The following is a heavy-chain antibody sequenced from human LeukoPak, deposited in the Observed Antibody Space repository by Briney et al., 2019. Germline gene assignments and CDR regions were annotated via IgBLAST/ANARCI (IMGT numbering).Heavy chain of an antibody. Sequence: ASVKVSCKASGGTFSSYTFSWVRQAPGQGLEWMGWINPNSGGTNYAQKFQGRVTMTRDTSISTAYMELSRLRSDDTAVYYCARDEYSSSPHFDYWGQGTLVTVSS. CDR2: INPNSGGT. J-gene: IGHJ4*02. CDR1: GGTFSSYT. D-gene: IGHD6-6*01. V-gene: IGHV1-2*02. CDR3: ARDEYSSSPHFDY.